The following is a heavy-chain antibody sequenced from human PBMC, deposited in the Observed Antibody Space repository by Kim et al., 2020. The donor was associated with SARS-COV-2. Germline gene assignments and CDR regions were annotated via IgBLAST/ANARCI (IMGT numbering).Heavy chain of an antibody. CDR3: ARVLPLNSGNYHYGMDV. V-gene: IGHV4-59*01. D-gene: IGHD1-26*01. J-gene: IGHJ6*02. CDR2: IYYSGST. CDR1: GGSISTYY. Sequence: SETLSLTCTVSGGSISTYYWSWIRQPPGKGLEWIGYIYYSGSTNYNPSLKSRVTISVDTSNNQFSLKLSSVTAADTAVYYCARVLPLNSGNYHYGMDVWGQGTTVTVSS.